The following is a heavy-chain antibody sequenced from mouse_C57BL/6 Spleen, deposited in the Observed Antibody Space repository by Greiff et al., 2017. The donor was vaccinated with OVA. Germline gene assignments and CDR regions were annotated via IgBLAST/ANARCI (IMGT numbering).Heavy chain of an antibody. CDR1: GYTFTSYW. D-gene: IGHD2-4*01. CDR2: INPSSGYT. Sequence: QVQLQQSGAELATPGASVKLSCQASGYTFTSYWMHWVKQRPGQGLAWIGYINPSSGYTKYNQKFKDKATLTADKSSSTGYMQLSSLTYEDSAVYYCARFNDYDYWGQGTTPTVSS. J-gene: IGHJ2*01. V-gene: IGHV1-7*01. CDR3: ARFNDYDY.